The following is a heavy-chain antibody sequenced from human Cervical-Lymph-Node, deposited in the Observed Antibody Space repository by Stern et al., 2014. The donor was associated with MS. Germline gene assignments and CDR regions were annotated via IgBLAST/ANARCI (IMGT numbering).Heavy chain of an antibody. CDR2: IYSGGST. V-gene: IGHV3-53*01. CDR3: AREVATMLYGMDV. Sequence: VQLVQSGGGLIQPGGSLRLSCAASGFTVSSNYMSWVRQAPGKGLEWVSVIYSGGSTYYADSVKGRFTISRDNSKNTLYLQMNSLRAEDTAVYYCAREVATMLYGMDVWGQGTTVTVSS. CDR1: GFTVSSNY. J-gene: IGHJ6*02. D-gene: IGHD5-12*01.